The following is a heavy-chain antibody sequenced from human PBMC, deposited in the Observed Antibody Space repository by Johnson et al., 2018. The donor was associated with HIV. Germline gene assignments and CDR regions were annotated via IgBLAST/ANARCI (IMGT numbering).Heavy chain of an antibody. Sequence: EVQLVESGGGVVQPGRSLRLSCAASDFTFSNNAIHWVRQAPGKGLEWVSGVSWNSGSIGYADSVKGRFTISRDNAKNSLYLQMNSLRAEDTALYYCAKGVMVTTDAFDIWGQGTMVTVSS. J-gene: IGHJ3*02. V-gene: IGHV3-9*01. CDR3: AKGVMVTTDAFDI. D-gene: IGHD2-8*01. CDR1: DFTFSNNA. CDR2: VSWNSGSI.